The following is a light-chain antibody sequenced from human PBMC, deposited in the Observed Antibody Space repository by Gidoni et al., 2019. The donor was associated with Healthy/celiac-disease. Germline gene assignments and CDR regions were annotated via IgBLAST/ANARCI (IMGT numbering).Light chain of an antibody. CDR1: QSVRSN. V-gene: IGKV3-15*01. J-gene: IGKJ1*01. CDR2: GAY. CDR3: KQYNNWPRT. Sequence: EIVMTQSPATLSVSTGERATLACRSSQSVRSNLAWYQQKPGHAPRLLIYGAYTRATCIPARCSGSGSGTEFTLTISSMQSEDCAGYYCKQYNNWPRTFXXXNKVEIK.